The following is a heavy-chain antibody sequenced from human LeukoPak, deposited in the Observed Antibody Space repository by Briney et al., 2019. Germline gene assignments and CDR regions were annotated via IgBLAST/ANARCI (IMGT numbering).Heavy chain of an antibody. J-gene: IGHJ4*02. CDR3: ARGAGASGGRDYYSDY. Sequence: GGSLRLSRAASGFILSNHALHWVRQAPGKGLEGVAVISDDANAIHYTHSVKGRFTISRDNSRNMLYLQMNSLRPEDTAVYYCARGAGASGGRDYYSDYWGQGVLVTVSS. CDR1: GFILSNHA. V-gene: IGHV3-30*04. CDR2: ISDDANAI. D-gene: IGHD6-13*01.